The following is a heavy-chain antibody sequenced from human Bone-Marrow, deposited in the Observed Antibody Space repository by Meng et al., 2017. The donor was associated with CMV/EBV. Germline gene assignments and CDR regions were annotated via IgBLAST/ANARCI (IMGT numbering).Heavy chain of an antibody. J-gene: IGHJ4*02. D-gene: IGHD6-6*01. CDR1: GFSFSTSGLG. CDR3: AHITPRPGWIAY. V-gene: IGHV2-5*02. CDR2: IYWDDYK. Sequence: QITFTEPGPPLAKPTQTLTLTCTFSGFSFSTSGLGVGWIRQPPGKALEWLALIYWDDYKRYSPSPQSRLTITKDTSKNPVVLTMTNMDPVDTATYYCAHITPRPGWIAYWGQGTLVTVSS.